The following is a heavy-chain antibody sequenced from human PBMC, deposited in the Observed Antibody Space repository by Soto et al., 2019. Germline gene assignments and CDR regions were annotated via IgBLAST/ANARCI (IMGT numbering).Heavy chain of an antibody. CDR3: ASFDTPFDP. V-gene: IGHV3-23*01. Sequence: GGSLRLSCAASGFTFSSYALSWVRQAPGKGLEWVSAITGSGGSTYYGDSVKGRFTISRDNSKNTLYLQMNSLRAEDTAVYYCASFDTPFDPWGQGTLVTVSS. CDR1: GFTFSSYA. D-gene: IGHD2-2*02. CDR2: ITGSGGST. J-gene: IGHJ5*02.